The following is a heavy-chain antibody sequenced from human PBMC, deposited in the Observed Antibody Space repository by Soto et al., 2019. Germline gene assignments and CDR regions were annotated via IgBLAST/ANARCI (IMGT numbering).Heavy chain of an antibody. CDR2: ISGSGGST. V-gene: IGHV3-23*01. J-gene: IGHJ6*02. D-gene: IGHD3-3*01. Sequence: GGSLRLSCAASGFTFSSYAMSWVRQAPGKGLEWVSAISGSGGSTYYADSVKGRFTISRDNSKNTLYLQMNSLRAEDTAVYYCASPSDDFWSGYLYYYYGMDVWGQGTTVTVSS. CDR3: ASPSDDFWSGYLYYYYGMDV. CDR1: GFTFSSYA.